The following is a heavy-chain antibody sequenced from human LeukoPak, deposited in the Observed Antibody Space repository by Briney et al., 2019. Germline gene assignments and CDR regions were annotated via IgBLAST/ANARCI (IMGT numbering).Heavy chain of an antibody. J-gene: IGHJ3*02. CDR3: ARGDYYGSGSYYHDAFDI. V-gene: IGHV3-74*01. D-gene: IGHD3-10*01. CDR1: GFTFSSYW. CDR2: TNSDGSTT. Sequence: GGSLRLSCAASGFTFSSYWMHWVRQAPGKGLVWVSNTNSDGSTTTYADSVKGRFTISRDNAENTLYLQMNSLRAEDTAVYYCARGDYYGSGSYYHDAFDIWGQGTMVTVSS.